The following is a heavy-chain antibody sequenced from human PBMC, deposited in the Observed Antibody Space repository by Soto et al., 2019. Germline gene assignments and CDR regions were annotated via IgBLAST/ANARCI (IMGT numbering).Heavy chain of an antibody. D-gene: IGHD3-10*01. CDR2: IGTLSDT. CDR3: ARGRSFSYDSTPPPMFDP. J-gene: IGHJ5*02. CDR1: GFAFSTFD. V-gene: IGHV3-13*01. Sequence: TGGSLRLSCAGSGFAFSTFDIHWVRQAPGKGLEWVSGIGTLSDTFYAASVRGRFTISRQNAKNSVYLQMNSLRAGDTAFYYCARGRSFSYDSTPPPMFDPWGQGTLVTVSS.